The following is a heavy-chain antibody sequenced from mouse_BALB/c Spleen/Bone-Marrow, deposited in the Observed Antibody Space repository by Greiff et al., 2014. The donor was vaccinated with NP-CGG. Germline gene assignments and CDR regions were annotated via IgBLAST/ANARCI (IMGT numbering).Heavy chain of an antibody. Sequence: EVQLQQSGAELVKPGASVKLSCTASGFNIKDTYMHWVKQRPEQGLEWIGRIDPANGNTKYDPKFQGKATITTDRSSNTAYLQVNSLTSEDTAVYYCASATTATYYAMDYWGQGTSVTVSS. D-gene: IGHD1-2*01. CDR2: IDPANGNT. CDR3: ASATTATYYAMDY. CDR1: GFNIKDTY. V-gene: IGHV14-3*02. J-gene: IGHJ4*01.